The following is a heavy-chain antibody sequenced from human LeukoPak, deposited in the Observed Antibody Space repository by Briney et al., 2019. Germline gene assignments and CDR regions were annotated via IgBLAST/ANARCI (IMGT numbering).Heavy chain of an antibody. CDR1: GFTFSSYA. CDR2: ISYDGSNK. D-gene: IGHD6-19*01. V-gene: IGHV3-30-3*01. Sequence: GGSLRLSCAASGFTFSSYAMHWVRQAPGKGLEWVAVISYDGSNKYYADSVKGRFTISRGNSKNTLYLQMNSLRAEDTAVYYCARDPPIAVAGRPMYYFDYWGQGTLVTVSS. J-gene: IGHJ4*02. CDR3: ARDPPIAVAGRPMYYFDY.